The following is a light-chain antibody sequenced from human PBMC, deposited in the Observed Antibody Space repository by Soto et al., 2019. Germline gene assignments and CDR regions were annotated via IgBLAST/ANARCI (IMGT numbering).Light chain of an antibody. J-gene: IGLJ2*01. CDR2: EDS. Sequence: QSALTQPASVSGSPGQSITISCTGTSSDVGSYNLVSWYQQHPGKAPKLMISEDSKRPSGVSNRFSGSKSGNTASLTISGLQAEDEADYYCSSYAGSTPYVVFGGGTKLTVL. CDR1: SSDVGSYNL. CDR3: SSYAGSTPYVV. V-gene: IGLV2-23*01.